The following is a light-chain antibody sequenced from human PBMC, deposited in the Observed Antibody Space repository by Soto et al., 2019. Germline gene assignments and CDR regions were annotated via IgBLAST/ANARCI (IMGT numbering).Light chain of an antibody. V-gene: IGKV1-5*03. CDR2: KAS. CDR3: QQYNSYST. CDR1: QYISTW. Sequence: DIQMTQSPSTLSASVGDRVTITCRASQYISTWLAWYQQKPGKAPKLLISKASSLESGVPSRFSGSGSGTAFTLTISSLQPDDFATYFCQQYNSYSTFGQGTKLEVK. J-gene: IGKJ1*01.